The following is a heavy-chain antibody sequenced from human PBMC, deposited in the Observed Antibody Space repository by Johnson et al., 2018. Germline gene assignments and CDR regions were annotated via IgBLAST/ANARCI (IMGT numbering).Heavy chain of an antibody. Sequence: VQLQESGGGLVKPGRSLRLSCAASGFTFDDYAMHWVRQAPGKGLEWVSGISWNSGTIGYADSVKGRFTISRGNAKDSLYLQMKSLRPEDTAFYYCAKDKISSGLYYFDYWGQGTLVTVSS. D-gene: IGHD3-22*01. CDR2: ISWNSGTI. CDR1: GFTFDDYA. J-gene: IGHJ4*02. V-gene: IGHV3-9*01. CDR3: AKDKISSGLYYFDY.